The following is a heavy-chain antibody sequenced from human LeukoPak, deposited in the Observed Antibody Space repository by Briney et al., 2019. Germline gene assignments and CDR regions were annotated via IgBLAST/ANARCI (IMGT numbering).Heavy chain of an antibody. V-gene: IGHV4-59*01. J-gene: IGHJ4*02. CDR3: AREKGNSYGYDY. CDR2: ICGST. Sequence: SQTLSLTCTVSGGSISSFYWTWIRQPPGKGLEWIGYICGSTNYNPSLKSRVTISVDTSMNQFSLKLSSVTAADTAVYYCAREKGNSYGYDYWGQGTLVTVSS. CDR1: GGSISSFY. D-gene: IGHD5-18*01.